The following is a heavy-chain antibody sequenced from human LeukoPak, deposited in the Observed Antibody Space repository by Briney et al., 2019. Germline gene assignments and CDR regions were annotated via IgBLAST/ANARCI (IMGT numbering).Heavy chain of an antibody. V-gene: IGHV3-23*01. Sequence: GGSLRLSCAASGFTFSTYTMYWVRHPPGKRLEWVSIIGNNGGGIHYADSVKGRFTISRGNSKNTLYLQMNSLRAEDTAVYYCARAVTYYDFWSGSEYWGQGTLVTVSS. CDR1: GFTFSTYT. J-gene: IGHJ4*02. CDR3: ARAVTYYDFWSGSEY. CDR2: IGNNGGGI. D-gene: IGHD3-3*01.